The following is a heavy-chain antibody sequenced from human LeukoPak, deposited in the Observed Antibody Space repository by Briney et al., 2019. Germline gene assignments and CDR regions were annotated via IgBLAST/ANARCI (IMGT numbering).Heavy chain of an antibody. CDR2: IKQDGSEI. J-gene: IGHJ4*02. Sequence: GSLRLSCAASGFTFSDYWMSWVRQAPGKGLEWVANIKQDGSEIYYVASVKGRFTISRDNTKNSLYLQMNSLRAEDTAVYYCARRYFDSWGQGTLVTVSS. V-gene: IGHV3-7*01. CDR1: GFTFSDYW. CDR3: ARRYFDS.